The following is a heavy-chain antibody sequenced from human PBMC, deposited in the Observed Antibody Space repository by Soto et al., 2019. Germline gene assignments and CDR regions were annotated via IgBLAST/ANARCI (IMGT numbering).Heavy chain of an antibody. CDR3: VRDWQLSP. J-gene: IGHJ5*02. Sequence: QVQLVQSGDEVKKTGASVKVSCRASGYTLTNYGISWVRQAPGQGLFWMGWISGHNGNTLYAQNVQGRITLTIDTSTNTASMELMSLKIADTAMYYCVRDWQLSPWGQGTLVTVSS. CDR2: ISGHNGNT. D-gene: IGHD1-1*01. CDR1: GYTLTNYG. V-gene: IGHV1-18*01.